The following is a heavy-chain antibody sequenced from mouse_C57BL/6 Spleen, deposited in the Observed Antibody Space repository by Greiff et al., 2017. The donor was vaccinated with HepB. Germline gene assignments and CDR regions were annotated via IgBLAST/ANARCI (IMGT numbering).Heavy chain of an antibody. V-gene: IGHV1-69*01. D-gene: IGHD1-2*01. Sequence: QVQLQQPGAELVMPGASVKLSCKASGYTFTSYWMHWVKQRPGQGLEWIGEIDPSDSYTNYNHKFKGKSTLTVDKSSGTAYMQRSSLTSEDSAVYYCARSGDYYGSYWYFEVWGTGTTVTVSS. CDR1: GYTFTSYW. CDR2: IDPSDSYT. CDR3: ARSGDYYGSYWYFEV. J-gene: IGHJ1*03.